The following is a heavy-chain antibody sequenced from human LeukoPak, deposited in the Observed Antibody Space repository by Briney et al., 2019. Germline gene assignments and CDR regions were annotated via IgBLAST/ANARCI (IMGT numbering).Heavy chain of an antibody. CDR2: INSDGSST. V-gene: IGHV3-74*01. Sequence: GGSLRLSCAASGFTFSSYAMSWVRQTPGKGLVWVSRINSDGSSTSYADSVKGRFTISRDNAKNTLYLQMNSLRAEDTAVYYCARARDSSGYYYFDYWGQGTLVTVSS. CDR3: ARARDSSGYYYFDY. D-gene: IGHD3-22*01. J-gene: IGHJ4*02. CDR1: GFTFSSYA.